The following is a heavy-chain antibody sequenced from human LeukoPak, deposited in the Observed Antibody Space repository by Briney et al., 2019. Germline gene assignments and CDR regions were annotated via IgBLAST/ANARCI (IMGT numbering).Heavy chain of an antibody. Sequence: ASVKVSCKASGGTFSSYAISWVRQAPGQGLEWMGRIIPILGIANYAQKLQGRVTITADKSTNTAYMELSSLRSEDTAVYYCASTPRGLDAFDIWGQGTMVTVSS. CDR1: GGTFSSYA. CDR3: ASTPRGLDAFDI. CDR2: IIPILGIA. V-gene: IGHV1-69*04. D-gene: IGHD3-10*01. J-gene: IGHJ3*02.